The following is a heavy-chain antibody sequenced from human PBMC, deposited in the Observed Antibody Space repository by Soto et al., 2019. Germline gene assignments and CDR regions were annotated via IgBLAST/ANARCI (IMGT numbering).Heavy chain of an antibody. CDR1: GFMFDSYA. V-gene: IGHV3-48*02. CDR3: TKSADSAGCGVDF. J-gene: IGHJ4*02. Sequence: EVQLVESGGGLVQPGGSLRLSCVASGFMFDSYAMNCVRQAPGKGLEWVSYISPGGDRIYYAESLKGRITISSDNARNSLSLQMTILSDEDTAVYYCTKSADSAGCGVDFCGQGALVTVSS. CDR2: ISPGGDRI. D-gene: IGHD6-19*01.